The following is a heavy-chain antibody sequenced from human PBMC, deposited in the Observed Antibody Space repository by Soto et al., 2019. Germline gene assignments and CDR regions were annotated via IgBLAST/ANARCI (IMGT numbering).Heavy chain of an antibody. CDR2: MNAGNGNT. Sequence: QVQFVQSGAEVKKPGASVKVSCKASGYTFTSYGMHWVRQAPGQRPEWMAWMNAGNGNTKYSQKFQGRVTITRDTSASTAYMDLSSLRSEDTAVYYCARGSHYGSGSYYIGQDFDYWGQGTLVTVSS. J-gene: IGHJ4*02. D-gene: IGHD3-10*01. V-gene: IGHV1-3*01. CDR3: ARGSHYGSGSYYIGQDFDY. CDR1: GYTFTSYG.